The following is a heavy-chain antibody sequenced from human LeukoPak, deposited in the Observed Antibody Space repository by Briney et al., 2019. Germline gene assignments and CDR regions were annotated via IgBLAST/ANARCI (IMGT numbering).Heavy chain of an antibody. CDR2: ISSGSTTI. V-gene: IGHV3-48*02. J-gene: IGHJ3*02. Sequence: GGSLRLSCAASGFTFSSHNMNWVRQAPGKGLEWVSYISSGSTTIYQADSVKGRFTISRDNAKNTVYLQMNSLRDEDTAVYYCARGGAFDIWGQGTMVTVSS. CDR1: GFTFSSHN. CDR3: ARGGAFDI.